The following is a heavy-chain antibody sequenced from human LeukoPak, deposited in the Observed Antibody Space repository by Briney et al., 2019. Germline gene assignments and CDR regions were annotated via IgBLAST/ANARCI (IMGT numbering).Heavy chain of an antibody. CDR3: ARDEIGIAAAGLDY. CDR1: GYTFTSYG. CDR2: ISAYNGNT. J-gene: IGHJ4*02. Sequence: ASVNVSCKASGYTFTSYGISWVRQAPGQGLEWMGWISAYNGNTNYAQKLQGRVTMTTDTSTSTAYMELRSLRSDDTAVYYCARDEIGIAAAGLDYWGQGTLVTVSS. D-gene: IGHD6-13*01. V-gene: IGHV1-18*01.